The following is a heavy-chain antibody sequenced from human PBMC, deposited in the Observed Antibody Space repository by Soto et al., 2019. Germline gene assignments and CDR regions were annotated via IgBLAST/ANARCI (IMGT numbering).Heavy chain of an antibody. Sequence: QVQLQESGPGLVKPSQTLSLTCTVSGGSISSGDYYWSWIRQHPGKGLEWIGYIYYSGSTYYNPSIKRRVTISVDTSKNLFSLKLSSVTAAATAVYYCARWWSGSRQGFDPWGQGTLVTVSS. V-gene: IGHV4-31*03. J-gene: IGHJ5*02. D-gene: IGHD3-3*01. CDR3: ARWWSGSRQGFDP. CDR2: IYYSGST. CDR1: GGSISSGDYY.